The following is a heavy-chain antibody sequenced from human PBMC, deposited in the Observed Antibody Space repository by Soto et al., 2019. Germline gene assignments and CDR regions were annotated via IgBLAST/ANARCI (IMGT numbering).Heavy chain of an antibody. J-gene: IGHJ3*01. Sequence: EAQLVESGGGLVKPGGSLRLSCAASGFTFSRYSMNWFRQAPGKGLEWVASISSRSSYIYYADSVEGRFTISRDNAKNSLYLQRNSLRAEDTALYYCALDSWSSSSLSAFDLWGQGTMVTDSS. CDR2: ISSRSSYI. CDR1: GFTFSRYS. D-gene: IGHD6-6*01. V-gene: IGHV3-21*01. CDR3: ALDSWSSSSLSAFDL.